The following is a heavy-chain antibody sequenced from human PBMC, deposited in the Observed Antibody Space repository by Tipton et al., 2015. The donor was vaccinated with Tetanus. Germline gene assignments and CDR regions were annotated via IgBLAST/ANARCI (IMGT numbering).Heavy chain of an antibody. CDR1: GYSFTSKW. CDR3: ARQDCSGGSCSLDV. CDR2: VYPGDSDP. J-gene: IGHJ6*02. D-gene: IGHD2-15*01. Sequence: VQLVQSGAEVKKSGESLKISCKGSGYSFTSKWIGWVRQMPGKGLEWMGIVYPGDSDPRYSPSFQGQVTIPAGKSISAAYLQWSSLKASGSGIYYCARQDCSGGSCSLDVWGQGTTVTVSS. V-gene: IGHV5-51*01.